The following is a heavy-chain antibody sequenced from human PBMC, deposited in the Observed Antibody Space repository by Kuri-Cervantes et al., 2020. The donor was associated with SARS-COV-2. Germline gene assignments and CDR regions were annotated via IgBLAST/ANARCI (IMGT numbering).Heavy chain of an antibody. CDR3: ARGSPLLWFGEPTPNYGMDV. J-gene: IGHJ6*02. D-gene: IGHD3-10*01. V-gene: IGHV4-59*08. CDR1: GGSISSYY. Sequence: SETLSLTCTVSGGSISSYYWSWIRQPPGKGLEWIGYIYYSGSTNYNPSLKSRVTISVDTSKNQFSLKLSSVTAADTAVYYCARGSPLLWFGEPTPNYGMDVWGQGTTVTVS. CDR2: IYYSGST.